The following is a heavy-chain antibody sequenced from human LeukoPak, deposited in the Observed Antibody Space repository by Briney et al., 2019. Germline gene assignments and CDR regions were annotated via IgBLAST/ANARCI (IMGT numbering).Heavy chain of an antibody. J-gene: IGHJ4*02. CDR3: ARLVWDTTMADGDIDS. CDR1: GFTFSSYS. V-gene: IGHV3-21*01. Sequence: GGSLRLSCAPSGFTFSSYSMNWVRQAPGKGLEWVSSISSASTYIYYADSVKGRFTISRDNAKNSLYLQMNSLRAEDTAMYYCARLVWDTTMADGDIDSWGQGTLLIVSS. D-gene: IGHD5-18*01. CDR2: ISSASTYI.